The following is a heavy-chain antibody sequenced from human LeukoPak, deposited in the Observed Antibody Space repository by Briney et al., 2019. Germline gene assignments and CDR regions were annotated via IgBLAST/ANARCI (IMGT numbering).Heavy chain of an antibody. CDR3: ARAFNFDWLSTLYYYYYMDV. CDR1: GFTFSSYS. J-gene: IGHJ6*03. D-gene: IGHD3-9*01. CDR2: TSSSSSYI. V-gene: IGHV3-21*01. Sequence: PGGSLRLSCAASGFTFSSYSMNWVRQAPGKGLEWVSSTSSSSSYIYYADSVKGRFTISRDNAKNSLYLQMNSLRAEDTAVYYCARAFNFDWLSTLYYYYYMDVWGKGTTVTISS.